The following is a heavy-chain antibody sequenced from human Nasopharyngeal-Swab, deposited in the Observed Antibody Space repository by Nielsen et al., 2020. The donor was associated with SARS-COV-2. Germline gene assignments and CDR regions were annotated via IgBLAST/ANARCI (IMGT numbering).Heavy chain of an antibody. J-gene: IGHJ3*02. CDR2: ISAYNGNT. D-gene: IGHD6-13*01. CDR1: GYTFTSHG. Sequence: ASVKVSCKASGYTFTSHGISWVRLAPGQGLEWMGWISAYNGNTNYAQKLQGRVTMPTDTSTSTAYMELRSLRSDDTAVYYCARALVIAAAGFDAFDIWGQGTMVTVSS. CDR3: ARALVIAAAGFDAFDI. V-gene: IGHV1-18*01.